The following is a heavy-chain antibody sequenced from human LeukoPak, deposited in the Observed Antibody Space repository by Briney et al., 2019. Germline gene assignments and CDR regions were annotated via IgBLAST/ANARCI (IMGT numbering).Heavy chain of an antibody. CDR2: INHSGST. CDR1: GGSFSGYY. Sequence: SETLSLTCAVYGGSFSGYYWSWLRQPPEKGLEWIGEINHSGSTNYNPSLKSRVTISVDASKNQFSLKLSSVSAADTAVYYCARGLVAVADWGQGTLVTVSS. J-gene: IGHJ4*02. V-gene: IGHV4-34*01. D-gene: IGHD6-19*01. CDR3: ARGLVAVAD.